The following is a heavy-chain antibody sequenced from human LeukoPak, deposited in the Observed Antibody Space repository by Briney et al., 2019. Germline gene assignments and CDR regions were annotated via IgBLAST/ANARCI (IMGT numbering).Heavy chain of an antibody. Sequence: GGSLRLSCAASGFTFSNAWMSWVRRAPGKGLEWVGRIKRKADGGTTDYAAPVKDRFTISRDDSKTTLYLQMNSLKPDDTAVYFCNTGTAAADYWGQGTQVTVSS. D-gene: IGHD6-25*01. CDR2: IKRKADGGTT. J-gene: IGHJ4*02. CDR3: NTGTAAADY. CDR1: GFTFSNAW. V-gene: IGHV3-15*01.